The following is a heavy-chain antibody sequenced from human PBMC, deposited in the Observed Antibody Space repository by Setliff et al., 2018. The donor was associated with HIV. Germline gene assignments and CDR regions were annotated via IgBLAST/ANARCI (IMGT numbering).Heavy chain of an antibody. Sequence: PSETLSLTCDVSGFSISSRYYWGWIRQSPGKGLEWIGEMNHSGSTNYNPSLKSRVTISVDASKNQFSLKLSSVTAADTAVYYCARGQQIVNWFDPLGQGTLVTVSS. V-gene: IGHV4-34*01. CDR1: GFSISSRYY. CDR2: MNHSGST. J-gene: IGHJ5*02. D-gene: IGHD3-22*01. CDR3: ARGQQIVNWFDP.